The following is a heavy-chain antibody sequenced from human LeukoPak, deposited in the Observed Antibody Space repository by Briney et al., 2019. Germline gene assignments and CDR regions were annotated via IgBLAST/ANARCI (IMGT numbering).Heavy chain of an antibody. CDR3: ARGGNGSGRPFDY. Sequence: PSETLSLTCAVYGGSFSGYYWSWIRQPPGKGLEWIGEINHSGSTNYSPSLKSRVTISVDTSKNQFSLKLSSVTAADTAVYYCARGGNGSGRPFDYWGQGTLVTVSS. CDR1: GGSFSGYY. CDR2: INHSGST. V-gene: IGHV4-34*01. J-gene: IGHJ4*02. D-gene: IGHD3-10*01.